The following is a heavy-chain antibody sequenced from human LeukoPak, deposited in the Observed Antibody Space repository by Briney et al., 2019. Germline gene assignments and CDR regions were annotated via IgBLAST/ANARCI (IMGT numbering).Heavy chain of an antibody. D-gene: IGHD6-19*01. Sequence: ASVKVSCKASGGTFSSYAISWVRQAPGQGLEWMGGIIPIFGTANYAQKFQGRVTITADESTSTAHMELSSLRSEDTAVYYCARAMGIAVAGAIDYWGQGTLVTVAS. V-gene: IGHV1-69*13. CDR1: GGTFSSYA. CDR3: ARAMGIAVAGAIDY. J-gene: IGHJ4*02. CDR2: IIPIFGTA.